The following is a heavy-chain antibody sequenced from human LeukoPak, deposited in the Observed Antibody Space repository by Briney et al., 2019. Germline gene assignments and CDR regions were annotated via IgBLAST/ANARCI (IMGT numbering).Heavy chain of an antibody. CDR3: AGGRSGSYSSDY. V-gene: IGHV3-21*01. CDR1: GFTFSSYS. CDR2: VSSGSSYI. J-gene: IGHJ4*02. D-gene: IGHD3-10*01. Sequence: GGSLRLSCAASGFTFSSYSMNWVRQAPGKGLEWVSFVSSGSSYIYYADSVKGRFTISRDNAKNSLYLQMNSLRAEDTAVYYCAGGRSGSYSSDYWGQGTLVTVPS.